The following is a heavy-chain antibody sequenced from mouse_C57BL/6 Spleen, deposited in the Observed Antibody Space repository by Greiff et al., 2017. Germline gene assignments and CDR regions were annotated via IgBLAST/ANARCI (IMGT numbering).Heavy chain of an antibody. D-gene: IGHD1-1*01. CDR1: GYAFTNSL. CDR3: AREEYGSSDY. V-gene: IGHV1-54*01. Sequence: QVQLKESGAELVRPGTSVKVSCKASGYAFTNSLIEWVKQRPGQGLEWIGVINPGSGGTNYNEKFKGKATLTADKSSSTAYMQLSSLTSEDSAVYFCAREEYGSSDYWGQGTTLTVSS. J-gene: IGHJ2*01. CDR2: INPGSGGT.